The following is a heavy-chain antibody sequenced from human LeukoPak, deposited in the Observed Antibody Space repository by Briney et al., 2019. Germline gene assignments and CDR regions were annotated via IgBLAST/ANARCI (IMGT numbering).Heavy chain of an antibody. D-gene: IGHD5-12*01. CDR2: INAGNGNT. CDR3: ARGGGLISGYDSNWFDP. J-gene: IGHJ5*02. Sequence: GASVKVSCKASGYTFTSYAMHWVRQAPGQRLEWMGWINAGNGNTKYSQKFQGRVTITRDTSASTAYMELSSLRSEDTAVYYCARGGGLISGYDSNWFDPWGQGTLVTVSS. CDR1: GYTFTSYA. V-gene: IGHV1-3*01.